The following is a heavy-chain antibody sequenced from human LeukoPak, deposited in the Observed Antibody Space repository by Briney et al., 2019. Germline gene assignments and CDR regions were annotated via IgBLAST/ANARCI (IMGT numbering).Heavy chain of an antibody. CDR3: AKDGSSGSLDAFDC. D-gene: IGHD1-26*01. J-gene: IGHJ4*02. CDR2: ISYDGSNK. V-gene: IGHV3-30-3*01. CDR1: GFTFSSYA. Sequence: GGSLRLSCAAYGFTFSSYAMHWVRQAPGKGLEWVAVISYDGSNKYYADSVKGRFTISRDNSKNTLYLQMNSLRAEDTAVYYCAKDGSSGSLDAFDCWGQGTLVTVSS.